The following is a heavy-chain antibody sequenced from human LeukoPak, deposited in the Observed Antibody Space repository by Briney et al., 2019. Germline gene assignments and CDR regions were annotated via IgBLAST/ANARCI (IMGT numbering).Heavy chain of an antibody. CDR1: GDSVSSNSAA. D-gene: IGHD3-16*01. CDR3: ARGWGGNIDQ. Sequence: SQTLSLTCAISGDSVSSNSAAWNWIRQSPSRGLEWLGRTYYRSKWYTYYAVSVKGRTTINSDTSKIQYSLQLNSVTPEDTAVYYCARGWGGNIDQCGQGTLVTVSS. CDR2: TYYRSKWYT. V-gene: IGHV6-1*01. J-gene: IGHJ5*02.